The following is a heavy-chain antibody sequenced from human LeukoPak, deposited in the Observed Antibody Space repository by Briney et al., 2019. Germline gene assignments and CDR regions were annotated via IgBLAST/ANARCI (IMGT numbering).Heavy chain of an antibody. V-gene: IGHV4-38-2*02. J-gene: IGHJ4*02. CDR3: GRGPHCVYVCGSYRYEARFDY. CDR2: IYHSGST. D-gene: IGHD3-16*02. CDR1: GYSISSGYF. Sequence: SETLSLTCTVSGYSISSGYFWGWIRPPPGKGLECIGTIYHSGSTYYNPSLKSRVTISVDTSKNPFSLKLNCVTAADTAVYYWGRGPHCVYVCGSYRYEARFDYWGQGTLVTVSS.